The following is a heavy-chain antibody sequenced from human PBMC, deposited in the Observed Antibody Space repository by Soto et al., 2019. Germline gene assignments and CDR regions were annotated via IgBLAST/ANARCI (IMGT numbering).Heavy chain of an antibody. D-gene: IGHD6-19*01. V-gene: IGHV5-10-1*01. CDR2: ICPSDSYT. CDR3: ARRPLAGSHTRYCFYWMVI. Sequence: GESLKISCKGSGYSFTSYWISWVCQMPGTGLEWMGRICPSDSYTNYSPSFQGHVTFSADKSISTACLKWSRLMSSDTDMYYCARRPLAGSHTRYCFYWMVILCQETSHAISS. J-gene: IGHJ6*02. CDR1: GYSFTSYW.